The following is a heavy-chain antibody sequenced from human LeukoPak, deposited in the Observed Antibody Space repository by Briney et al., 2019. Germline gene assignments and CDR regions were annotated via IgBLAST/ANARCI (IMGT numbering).Heavy chain of an antibody. CDR1: EGTFSSYA. D-gene: IGHD2-2*01. V-gene: IGHV1-69*13. CDR2: IIPIFGTA. Sequence: SVKVSCKASEGTFSSYAISWVRQAPGQGLEWMGGIIPIFGTANYAQKFQGRVTITADESTSTAYMELSSLRSEDTAVYYCARNAVPDRPFSGMDVWGKGTTVTVSS. CDR3: ARNAVPDRPFSGMDV. J-gene: IGHJ6*04.